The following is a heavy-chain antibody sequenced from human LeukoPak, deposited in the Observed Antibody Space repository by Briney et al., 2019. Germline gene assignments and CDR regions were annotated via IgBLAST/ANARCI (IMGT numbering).Heavy chain of an antibody. J-gene: IGHJ4*02. CDR1: GYTFTSYY. CDR2: INPSGGST. CDR3: ASTASDYYDSSGYYLDY. D-gene: IGHD3-22*01. Sequence: ASVKVSCKASGYTFTSYYMHWVRQAPGQGLEWMGIINPSGGSTSYAQKFQGRVTMTRDTSTSTVYMELSSLRSEDTAVYYCASTASDYYDSSGYYLDYWGQGTLVTVSS. V-gene: IGHV1-46*01.